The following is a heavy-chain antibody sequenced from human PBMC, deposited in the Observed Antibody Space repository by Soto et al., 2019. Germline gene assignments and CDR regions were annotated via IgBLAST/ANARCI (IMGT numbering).Heavy chain of an antibody. Sequence: ASVKVSCKASGYTFTGYYMHWVRQAPGQGLEWMGWINPNSGGTNYAQKFQGWVTMTRDTSISTAYMELSRLRSDDTAVYYCARGPSDTAMVPVYMDVWGKGTTVTVSS. V-gene: IGHV1-2*04. D-gene: IGHD5-18*01. J-gene: IGHJ6*03. CDR1: GYTFTGYY. CDR3: ARGPSDTAMVPVYMDV. CDR2: INPNSGGT.